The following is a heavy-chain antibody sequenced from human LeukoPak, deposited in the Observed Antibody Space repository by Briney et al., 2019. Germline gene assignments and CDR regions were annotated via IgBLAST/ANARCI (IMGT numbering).Heavy chain of an antibody. CDR3: ARGVVVVPAAMYYFDY. V-gene: IGHV4-59*01. CDR1: GGSISSYY. Sequence: KPSETLSLTCTVSGGSISSYYWSWIRRPPGKGLGWIGYIYYSGSTNYNPSLKSRVSISVDTSKKQFSLKLSSVTAADTAVYYCARGVVVVPAAMYYFDYWGQGTLVTVSS. CDR2: IYYSGST. D-gene: IGHD2-2*01. J-gene: IGHJ4*02.